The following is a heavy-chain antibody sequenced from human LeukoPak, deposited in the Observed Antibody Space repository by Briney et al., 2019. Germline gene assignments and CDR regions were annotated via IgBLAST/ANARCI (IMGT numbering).Heavy chain of an antibody. V-gene: IGHV3-48*02. CDR2: IHKSGTIT. CDR1: GFSFSTYS. Sequence: PGGSLRLSRAASGFSFSTYSMNWVRQAPGKGLEWVSYIHKSGTITYYRDSVKGRFTISRDNAKNSLYLQMNSLRDEDTAAYYCARDPHALDFWGQGTLVTVSS. J-gene: IGHJ4*02. CDR3: ARDPHALDF.